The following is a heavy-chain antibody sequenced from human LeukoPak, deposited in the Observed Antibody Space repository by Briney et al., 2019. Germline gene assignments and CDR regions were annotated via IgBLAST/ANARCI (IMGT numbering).Heavy chain of an antibody. V-gene: IGHV4-4*02. CDR1: GGSISSSNW. CDR2: IYHRGNT. Sequence: SETLSLTCAVSGGSISSSNWWNWVRQTPGKGLEWVGEIYHRGNTHYNPSLKSRVTMSVDTSTNQFSLRVNSVTAADTAVYYCARDRQGKCSGGSCYSDAFDIWGQGTMVTVSS. D-gene: IGHD2-15*01. CDR3: ARDRQGKCSGGSCYSDAFDI. J-gene: IGHJ3*02.